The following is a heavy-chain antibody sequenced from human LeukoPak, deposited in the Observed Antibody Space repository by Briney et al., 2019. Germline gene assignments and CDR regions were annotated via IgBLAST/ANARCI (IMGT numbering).Heavy chain of an antibody. J-gene: IGHJ4*02. V-gene: IGHV4-4*07. CDR1: GGSISSYY. Sequence: SETLSLTCTVSGGSISSYYWSWIRQPAGKGLEWIGRIYTSGSTNYNPSLKSRVNMSVDTSKNQFSLKLSSVTAADTAVYYCARGYSSSWRIDYWGQGTLVTVSS. CDR2: IYTSGST. D-gene: IGHD6-13*01. CDR3: ARGYSSSWRIDY.